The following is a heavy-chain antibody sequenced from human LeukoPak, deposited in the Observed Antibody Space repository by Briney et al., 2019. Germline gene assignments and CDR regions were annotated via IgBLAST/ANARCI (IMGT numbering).Heavy chain of an antibody. CDR2: IDPNGGGA. D-gene: IGHD7-27*01. CDR3: AAWGGSTSPLPGMDV. CDR1: GYTFTNYY. J-gene: IGHJ6*02. V-gene: IGHV1-46*01. Sequence: ASVKVSCKASGYTFTNYYMHWVRQAPGQGLEWMGVIDPNGGGASYPQKVQGRATMTRDTSTSTVYMEMRSLRPEDTAVYYCAAWGGSTSPLPGMDVWGQGTTVTVSS.